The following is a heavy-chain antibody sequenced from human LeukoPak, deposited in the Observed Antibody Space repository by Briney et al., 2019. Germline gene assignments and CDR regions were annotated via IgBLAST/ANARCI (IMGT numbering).Heavy chain of an antibody. CDR2: IYYSGST. CDR3: ASNFPLWFGERDYYYYGMDV. CDR1: GGSISSYY. J-gene: IGHJ6*02. V-gene: IGHV4-59*01. Sequence: PSETLSLTCTVSGGSISSYYWSWIRQPPGKGLEWIGYIYYSGSTNYNPSLKSRVTISVDTSKNQFSLKLSSVTAADTAVYYCASNFPLWFGERDYYYYGMDVWGQGTTVTVSS. D-gene: IGHD3-10*01.